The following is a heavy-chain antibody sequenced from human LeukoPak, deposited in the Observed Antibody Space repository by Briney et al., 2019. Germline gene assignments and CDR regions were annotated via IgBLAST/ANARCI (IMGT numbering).Heavy chain of an antibody. D-gene: IGHD1-20*01. CDR3: ASPRSITGNPIDY. Sequence: GGSLRLSCAASGFTFSSYWMSWVRQALGKGLEWVANIKQDGSEKYYVDSVKGRFTISRDNAKNSLYLQMNSLRAEDTAVYYCASPRSITGNPIDYWGQGTLVTVSS. V-gene: IGHV3-7*01. CDR1: GFTFSSYW. J-gene: IGHJ4*02. CDR2: IKQDGSEK.